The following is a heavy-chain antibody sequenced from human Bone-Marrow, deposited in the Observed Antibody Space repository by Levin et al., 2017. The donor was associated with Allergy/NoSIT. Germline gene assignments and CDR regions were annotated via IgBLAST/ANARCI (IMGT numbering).Heavy chain of an antibody. CDR1: GYSFTNYW. CDR3: AGGAFDV. J-gene: IGHJ3*01. V-gene: IGHV5-10-1*01. D-gene: IGHD3-16*01. CDR2: NDPSDSYT. Sequence: GESLKISCKGSGYSFTNYWISWVRQMPGKGLEWMGRNDPSDSYTKYSPSFQGHVTISADKSISTAYLQWSSLKASDTVMYYCAGGAFDVWGQGTRVTVSS.